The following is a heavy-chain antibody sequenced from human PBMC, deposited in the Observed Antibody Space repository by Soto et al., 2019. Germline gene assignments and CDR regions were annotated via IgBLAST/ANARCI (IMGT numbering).Heavy chain of an antibody. CDR1: GFTFSSYG. D-gene: IGHD4-4*01. J-gene: IGHJ6*02. CDR3: ARSRDGYSFYFYYGMDG. CDR2: ILHDGSAE. Sequence: QVQLVESGGGVVQPGRSLRLSCAASGFTFSSYGMHWVRQAPGKGLEGMALILHDGSAEYYADSVKGRFTISRDNSKNTLYLQMNSLTAEDTAVYYCARSRDGYSFYFYYGMDGWGQGTTVTVSS. V-gene: IGHV3-33*05.